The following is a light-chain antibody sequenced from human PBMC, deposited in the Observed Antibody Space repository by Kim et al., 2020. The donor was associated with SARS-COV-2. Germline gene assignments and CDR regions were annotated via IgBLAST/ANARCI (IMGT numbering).Light chain of an antibody. Sequence: SPGERATLSCRASQNIKNKLVWYQQKRGQAPRLLIYDATTRATGIPARFIGSGSETDFTLTISSLQAEDFAVYFCQQSYNWPPLTFGQGTKVDIK. V-gene: IGKV3-15*01. J-gene: IGKJ1*01. CDR2: DAT. CDR1: QNIKNK. CDR3: QQSYNWPPLT.